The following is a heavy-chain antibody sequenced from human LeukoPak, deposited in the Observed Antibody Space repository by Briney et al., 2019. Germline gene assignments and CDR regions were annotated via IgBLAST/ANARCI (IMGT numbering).Heavy chain of an antibody. CDR1: GGSISSYY. Sequence: SETLSLTCTVSGGSISSYYWSWIRQPPGKGLEWIGYIYYGGSTNYNPSLKSRVTISVDTSKNQFSLKLSSVTAADTAVYYCARGSGYYLDFDYWGQGTLVTVSS. CDR2: IYYGGST. CDR3: ARGSGYYLDFDY. D-gene: IGHD3-22*01. J-gene: IGHJ4*02. V-gene: IGHV4-59*01.